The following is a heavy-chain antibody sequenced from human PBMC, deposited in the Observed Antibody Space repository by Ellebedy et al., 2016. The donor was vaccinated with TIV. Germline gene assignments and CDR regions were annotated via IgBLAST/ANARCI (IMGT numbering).Heavy chain of an antibody. D-gene: IGHD3-10*01. V-gene: IGHV3-13*01. CDR1: GFSLTGSD. Sequence: GESLKISCAASGFSLTGSDLHWVRRPAGKGLEWVSASGAAGDTYYPDYVRGRFTISRESAKNSFYLQMNSLTAGDTAVYYCARGGPGGDNWFFGLWGRGTRVTVSS. J-gene: IGHJ2*01. CDR3: ARGGPGGDNWFFGL. CDR2: SGAAGDT.